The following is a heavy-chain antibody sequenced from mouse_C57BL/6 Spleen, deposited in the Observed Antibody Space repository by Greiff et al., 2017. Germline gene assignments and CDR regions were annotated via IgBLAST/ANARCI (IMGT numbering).Heavy chain of an antibody. V-gene: IGHV1-15*01. CDR2: IDPETGGT. CDR3: TRRGSLHWYFCV. CDR1: GYTFTDYE. D-gene: IGHD6-2*01. J-gene: IGHJ1*03. Sequence: QVQLQQSGAELVRPGASVTLSCKASGYTFTDYEMHWVKQTPVHGLEWIGAIDPETGGTAYNQKFKGKAILTADKSSSTAYMELRSLTSEDSAVYYCTRRGSLHWYFCVWGTGTTVTVSS.